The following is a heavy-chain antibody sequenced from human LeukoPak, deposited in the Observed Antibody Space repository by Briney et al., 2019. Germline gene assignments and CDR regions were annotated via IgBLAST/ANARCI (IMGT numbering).Heavy chain of an antibody. CDR2: INPDTGGT. J-gene: IGHJ4*02. V-gene: IGHV1-2*06. D-gene: IGHD3-22*01. Sequence: GASVKVSCTASGYTFTSYAMHWVRQAPGQGLEWMGRINPDTGGTTYAQKFQGRVTMTRDTSISTAYMDLSRLRSDDTALYYCARIDYYDSSNYPDYWGQGTLVTVSS. CDR3: ARIDYYDSSNYPDY. CDR1: GYTFTSYA.